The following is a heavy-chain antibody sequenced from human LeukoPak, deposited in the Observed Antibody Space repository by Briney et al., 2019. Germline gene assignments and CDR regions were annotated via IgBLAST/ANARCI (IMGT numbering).Heavy chain of an antibody. CDR1: GFTFTNAW. Sequence: GGSLTLSCAASGFTFTNAWMHWVRQGPGKGLEWVSRINKDATITTYADSVKGRFTVSRDNVKNMVYLDMNGLRGDDTAVYYCARSGIGRGFDIWGRGATVTVSS. V-gene: IGHV3-74*01. D-gene: IGHD2/OR15-2a*01. J-gene: IGHJ3*02. CDR2: INKDATIT. CDR3: ARSGIGRGFDI.